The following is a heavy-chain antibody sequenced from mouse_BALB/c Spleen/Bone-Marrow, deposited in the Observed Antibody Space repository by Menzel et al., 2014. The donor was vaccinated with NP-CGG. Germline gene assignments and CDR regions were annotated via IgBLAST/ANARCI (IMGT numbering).Heavy chain of an antibody. CDR1: GYTFTDYN. D-gene: IGHD2-2*01. CDR3: ARRDGYDSYFDY. Sequence: EVKLMESGAELVKPGASVKISCKASGYTFTDYNMDWVKQSHGKSLEWIGGINPDYDSTSYNQKFKGKATLTVDKSSSTAYMELRSLTSEDTAVYYCARRDGYDSYFDYWGQGTTLTVSS. V-gene: IGHV1-18*01. CDR2: INPDYDST. J-gene: IGHJ2*01.